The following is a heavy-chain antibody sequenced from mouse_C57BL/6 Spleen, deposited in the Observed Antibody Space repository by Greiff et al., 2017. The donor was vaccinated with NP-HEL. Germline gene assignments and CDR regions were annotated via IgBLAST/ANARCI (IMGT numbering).Heavy chain of an antibody. CDR3: ARRGNNYDYYAMDY. Sequence: QVQLQQSGAELVKPGASVKISCKASGYAFSSYWMNWVKQRPGKGLEWIGQIYPGDGDTNYNGKFKGKATLTADKSSSTAYMQLSSLTSEDSAVYFCARRGNNYDYYAMDYWGQGTSVTVSS. CDR1: GYAFSSYW. V-gene: IGHV1-80*01. J-gene: IGHJ4*01. D-gene: IGHD5-1-1*01. CDR2: IYPGDGDT.